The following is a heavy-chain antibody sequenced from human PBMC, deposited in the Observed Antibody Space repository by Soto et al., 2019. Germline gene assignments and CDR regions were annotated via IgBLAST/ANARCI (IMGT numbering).Heavy chain of an antibody. CDR1: GYSISSGYY. CDR3: ASGLRWSGYDYYYYGMDV. D-gene: IGHD3-3*01. J-gene: IGHJ6*02. Sequence: SETLSLTCAVSGYSISSGYYWGWIRQPPGKGLEWIGSIYHSGSTYYNPSLKSRVTISVDTSKNQFSLKLSSVTAADTAVYYCASGLRWSGYDYYYYGMDVWGQGTTVT. V-gene: IGHV4-38-2*01. CDR2: IYHSGST.